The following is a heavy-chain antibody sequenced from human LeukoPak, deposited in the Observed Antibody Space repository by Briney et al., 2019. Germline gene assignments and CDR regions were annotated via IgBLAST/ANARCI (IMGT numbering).Heavy chain of an antibody. J-gene: IGHJ6*03. CDR2: IKQDGSEK. Sequence: QSGGSLRLSCAASGFTFSSYWMSWVRQAPGKGLEWVANIKQDGSEKYYVDSVKGRFTISRDNAKNSLYLQMNSLRDEDTAVYYCARGNGRSYYYYLDVWGKGTTVTVSS. CDR3: ARGNGRSYYYYLDV. V-gene: IGHV3-7*01. CDR1: GFTFSSYW. D-gene: IGHD1-1*01.